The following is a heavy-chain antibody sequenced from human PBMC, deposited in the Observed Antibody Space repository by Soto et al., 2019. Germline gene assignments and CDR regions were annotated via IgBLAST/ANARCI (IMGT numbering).Heavy chain of an antibody. V-gene: IGHV1-18*01. CDR3: ARGRYGDY. CDR2: ISAHNGNT. Sequence: QVHLVQSGAEVKKPGASVKVSCKASGYTFTSYGITWVRQAPGQGLAWMGWISAHNGNTASAQKLQGRVIGTRDTSTSTAYMELRSLRSDDTAVYYCARGRYGDYWGQGALVTVSS. CDR1: GYTFTSYG. J-gene: IGHJ4*02. D-gene: IGHD1-1*01.